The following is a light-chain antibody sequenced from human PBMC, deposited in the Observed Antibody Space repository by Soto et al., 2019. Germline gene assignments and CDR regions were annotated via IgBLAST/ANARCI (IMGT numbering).Light chain of an antibody. CDR3: QSYDSSMSGYV. CDR1: SSNIGAGYD. Sequence: QSVQTQPPSVSGSPGQRVTISCTGSSSNIGAGYDVHWYHQLPGTAPKLLIYGNSNRPSGVPDRFSGSKSGTSASLAITGLQAEDEADYYCQSYDSSMSGYVFGTGTKVTVL. V-gene: IGLV1-40*01. CDR2: GNS. J-gene: IGLJ1*01.